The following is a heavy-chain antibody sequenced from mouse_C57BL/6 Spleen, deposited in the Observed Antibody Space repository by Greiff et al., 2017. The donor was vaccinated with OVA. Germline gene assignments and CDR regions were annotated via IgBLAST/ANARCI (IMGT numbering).Heavy chain of an antibody. CDR3: TREGGYYGSSSSWYFDV. V-gene: IGHV5-9-1*02. CDR2: ISSGGDYI. J-gene: IGHJ1*03. CDR1: GFTFSSYA. Sequence: DVMLVESGEGLVKPGGSLKLSCAASGFTFSSYAMSWVRQTPEKRLEWVAYISSGGDYIYYADTVKGRFTISRDNARNTLYLQMSSLKSEDTAMYYCTREGGYYGSSSSWYFDVWGTGTTVTVSS. D-gene: IGHD1-1*01.